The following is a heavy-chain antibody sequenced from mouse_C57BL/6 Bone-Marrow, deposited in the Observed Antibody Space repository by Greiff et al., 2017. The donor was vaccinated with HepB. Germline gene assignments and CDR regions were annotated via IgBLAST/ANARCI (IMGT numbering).Heavy chain of an antibody. CDR3: ARLTATGVDAMDY. CDR2: IHPNSGST. CDR1: GYTFTSYW. Sequence: QVQLQQPGAELVKPGASVKLSCTASGYTFTSYWMHWVQQRPGQGLEWIGIIHPNSGSTNYNEKFKRKPTLTVDKSTSTAYMQLSSLTSEDSAVYSCARLTATGVDAMDYWGQGTSVTVSS. V-gene: IGHV1-64*01. D-gene: IGHD1-1*01. J-gene: IGHJ4*01.